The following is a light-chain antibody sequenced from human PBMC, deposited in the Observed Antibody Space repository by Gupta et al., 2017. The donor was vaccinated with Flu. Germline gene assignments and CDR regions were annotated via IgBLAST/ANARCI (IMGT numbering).Light chain of an antibody. V-gene: IGLV2-14*01. Sequence: NDIGNNNYVSWYQQHPGKAPKLMLYEVNNRPSGVSNRFSGSKSGNTASLTISGLQAEDEADYFCFSYSTMSTLGVFGGGTKLTVL. CDR1: NDIGNNNY. J-gene: IGLJ2*01. CDR2: EVN. CDR3: FSYSTMSTLGV.